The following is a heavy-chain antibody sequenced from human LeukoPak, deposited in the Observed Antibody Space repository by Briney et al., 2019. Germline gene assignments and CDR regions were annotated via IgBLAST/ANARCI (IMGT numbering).Heavy chain of an antibody. CDR3: ARGWRRPYSSSWYFGAFDI. V-gene: IGHV4-34*01. D-gene: IGHD6-13*01. J-gene: IGHJ3*02. CDR1: GGSFSGYY. Sequence: SETLSLTCAVYGGSFSGYYWSWIRQPPGKGLEWIGEINHSGSTNYNPSLKSRVTISVDTSKNQFSLKPSSVTAADTAVYYCARGWRRPYSSSWYFGAFDIWGQGTMVTVSS. CDR2: INHSGST.